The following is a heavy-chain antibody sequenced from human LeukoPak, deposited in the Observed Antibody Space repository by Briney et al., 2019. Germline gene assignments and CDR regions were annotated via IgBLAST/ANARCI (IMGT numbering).Heavy chain of an antibody. V-gene: IGHV4-59*08. CDR3: ARQITMVRGVIRGVWFDP. CDR2: IYYSGST. CDR1: GGSISSYY. J-gene: IGHJ5*02. D-gene: IGHD3-10*01. Sequence: SETLSLTCTVSGGSISSYYWSWIRQPPGKGLEWIGYIYYSGSTNYNPSLKSRVTISVDTSKNQFSLKLSSVTAADTAVYYCARQITMVRGVIRGVWFDPWGQGTLVTVSS.